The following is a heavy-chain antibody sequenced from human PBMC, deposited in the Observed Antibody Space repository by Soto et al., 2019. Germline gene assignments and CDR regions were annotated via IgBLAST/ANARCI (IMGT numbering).Heavy chain of an antibody. V-gene: IGHV3-43*01. CDR2: ISWDGST. CDR3: AKDVYRRGMNHWFDP. CDR1: GFNFSDYT. J-gene: IGHJ5*02. D-gene: IGHD4-4*01. Sequence: GGSLRLSCQASGFNFSDYTLHWVRQSPGKGLEWVSFISWDGSTYYGEPAQGRFTVSRDNNKNSLYLHISGLRPEDTGFYYCAKDVYRRGMNHWFDPWGQGTLVTVSS.